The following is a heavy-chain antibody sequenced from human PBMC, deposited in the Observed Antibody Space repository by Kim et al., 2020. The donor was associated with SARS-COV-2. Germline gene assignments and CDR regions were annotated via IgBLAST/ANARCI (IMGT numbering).Heavy chain of an antibody. CDR1: GGSFSSYY. CDR2: INHSGST. CDR3: ASLRYYYYGMGV. V-gene: IGHV4-34*01. J-gene: IGHJ6*02. Sequence: SETLSLTCAVYGGSFSSYYWCWICQRQGKGMGWVGVINHSGSTNYNPSLKIRVTISVDAAKNQYSLKLSSVTAADAAAYYCASLRYYYYGMGVWGQGTTV.